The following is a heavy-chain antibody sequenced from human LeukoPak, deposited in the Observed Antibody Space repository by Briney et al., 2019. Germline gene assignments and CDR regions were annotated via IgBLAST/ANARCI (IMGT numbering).Heavy chain of an antibody. Sequence: PGGSLRLSCAASGFTFSSYWMSWVRQAPGKGLEWVSRISYDGSSTNYADSVKGRFTISRDNAKNTLYLQMNSLRAEDTAVYYCARRSAAKDAFDFWGQGTMVTVSS. V-gene: IGHV3-74*01. D-gene: IGHD6-25*01. CDR1: GFTFSSYW. CDR2: ISYDGSST. J-gene: IGHJ3*01. CDR3: ARRSAAKDAFDF.